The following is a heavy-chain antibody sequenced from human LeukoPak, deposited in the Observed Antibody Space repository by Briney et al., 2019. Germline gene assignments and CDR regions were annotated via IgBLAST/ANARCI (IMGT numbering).Heavy chain of an antibody. CDR1: GFTFSGAW. D-gene: IGHD5-24*01. V-gene: IGHV3-15*01. CDR2: IKSKKDGGTT. Sequence: PGGSLRLSCAASGFTFSGAWMSWVRQAPGKGLECVALIKSKKDGGTTDYAAPVKGRFTISRDNSKNTLYLQMDSLKIEDTAVYFCITDLRNDNYPFEYWGQGTLVTVSS. J-gene: IGHJ4*02. CDR3: ITDLRNDNYPFEY.